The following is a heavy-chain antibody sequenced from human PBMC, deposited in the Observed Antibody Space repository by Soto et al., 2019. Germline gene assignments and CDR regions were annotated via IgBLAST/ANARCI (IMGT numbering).Heavy chain of an antibody. V-gene: IGHV4-39*01. Sequence: SETLSLTCTVSGGSLSSSSYYWGWIRQPPGKGLEWIGSTYYSGSTYYNPSLKSRVTISVDTSKNQFSLKLSSVTAADTAVYYCASPAWLSSGDYWGQGTLVTVSS. J-gene: IGHJ4*02. CDR1: GGSLSSSSYY. CDR3: ASPAWLSSGDY. D-gene: IGHD3-10*01. CDR2: TYYSGST.